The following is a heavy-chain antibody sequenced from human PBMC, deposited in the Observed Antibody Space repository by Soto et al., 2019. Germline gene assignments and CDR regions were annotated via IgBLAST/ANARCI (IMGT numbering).Heavy chain of an antibody. CDR2: IYHSGST. J-gene: IGHJ6*02. CDR3: ARVLYDFWSGYRNYYYGMDV. D-gene: IGHD3-3*01. V-gene: IGHV4-4*02. Sequence: SETLSLTCAVSGGSISSSNWWSWVRQPPGKGLEWIGEIYHSGSTNYNPSLKSRVTISVEKSKNQFSLKLSSVTAADTAVYYCARVLYDFWSGYRNYYYGMDVWGQGTTVTVSS. CDR1: GGSISSSNW.